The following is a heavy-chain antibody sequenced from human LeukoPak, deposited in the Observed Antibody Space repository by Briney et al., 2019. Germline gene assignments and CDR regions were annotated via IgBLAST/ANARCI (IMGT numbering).Heavy chain of an antibody. CDR1: GGSISSYY. Sequence: SETLSLTCTVSGGSISSYYWSWIRQPAGKGLEWIGRIYTSGSTNYNPSLKSRVTISVDTSKNQFSLKLSSVTAADTAVCYCARYNYDFWSGYSKWFDPWGQGTLVTVSS. V-gene: IGHV4-4*07. CDR2: IYTSGST. J-gene: IGHJ5*02. D-gene: IGHD3-3*01. CDR3: ARYNYDFWSGYSKWFDP.